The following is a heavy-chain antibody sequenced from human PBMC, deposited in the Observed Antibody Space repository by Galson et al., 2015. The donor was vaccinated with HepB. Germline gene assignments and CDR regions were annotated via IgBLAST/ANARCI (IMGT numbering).Heavy chain of an antibody. D-gene: IGHD2-2*01. J-gene: IGHJ6*02. CDR3: ARGCSTSCYGVGVYYGMDV. V-gene: IGHV7-4-1*02. CDR1: GYTFTSYA. Sequence: SVKVSCKASGYTFTSYAMNWVRQAPGQGLEWMGWINTNTGNPTYAQGFTGRFVFSLDTSVSTAYLQISSLKAEDTAVYYCARGCSTSCYGVGVYYGMDVWGQGTTVTVSS. CDR2: INTNTGNP.